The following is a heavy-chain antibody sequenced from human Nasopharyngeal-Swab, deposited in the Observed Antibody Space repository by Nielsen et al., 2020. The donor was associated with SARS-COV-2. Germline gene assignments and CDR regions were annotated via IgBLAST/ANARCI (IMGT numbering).Heavy chain of an antibody. V-gene: IGHV4-39*01. Sequence: SETLSLTCTVSGGSIMRSSYYWGWSRQPPGKGLEWIGVIYYTGSAHYSPSLKSRVTISVDTSRNQFFLRVASVTAEDTAVYYCARQTGMDVWGQGTSVTVSS. J-gene: IGHJ6*02. CDR3: ARQTGMDV. CDR2: IYYTGSA. CDR1: GGSIMRSSYY.